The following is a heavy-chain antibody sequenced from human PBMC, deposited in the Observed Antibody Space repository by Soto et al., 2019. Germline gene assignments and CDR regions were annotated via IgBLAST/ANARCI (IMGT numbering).Heavy chain of an antibody. CDR3: AKGGGGDHGY. V-gene: IGHV3-23*04. Sequence: HLVESEGGLVQPGGSLRLSCETSGFTFTASDMSWVRQAPGKGLEWVSSITTTGDTTHYADSVRGRFTISRDNARNTVNLQRNSLRVDDTAVYYCAKGGGGDHGYWGQGTLVAVSS. J-gene: IGHJ4*02. D-gene: IGHD2-21*02. CDR2: ITTTGDTT. CDR1: GFTFTASD.